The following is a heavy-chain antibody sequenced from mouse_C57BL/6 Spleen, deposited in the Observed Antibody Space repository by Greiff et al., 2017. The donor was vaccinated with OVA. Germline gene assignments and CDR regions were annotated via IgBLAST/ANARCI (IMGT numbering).Heavy chain of an antibody. D-gene: IGHD3-1*01. J-gene: IGHJ4*01. CDR1: GYTFTDYN. CDR3: ARLASSMDY. V-gene: IGHV1-18*01. Sequence: EVQRVESGPELVKPGASVKIPCKASGYTFTDYNMDWVKQSHGKSLEWIGDINPNNGGTIYNQKFKGKATLTVDKSSSTAYMELRSLTSEDTAVYYCARLASSMDYWGQGTSVTVSS. CDR2: INPNNGGT.